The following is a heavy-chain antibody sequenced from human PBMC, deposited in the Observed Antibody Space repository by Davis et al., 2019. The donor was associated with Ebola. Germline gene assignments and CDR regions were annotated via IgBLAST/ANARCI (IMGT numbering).Heavy chain of an antibody. CDR1: GPTFSSHG. D-gene: IGHD3-16*01. J-gene: IGHJ6*04. CDR3: ARDGAGLDV. V-gene: IGHV3-7*01. CDR2: IPHVGSEK. Sequence: PGGSLRPSCPASGPTFSSHGTHWVRQAPGKGLEWVATIPHVGSEKYYVDSVYGRFTSSRDHAKNSVYLQMNSLRAEDTAVYYCARDGAGLDVWGKGTTVTVSS.